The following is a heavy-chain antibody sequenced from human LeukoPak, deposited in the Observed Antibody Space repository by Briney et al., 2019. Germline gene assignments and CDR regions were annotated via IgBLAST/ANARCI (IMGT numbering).Heavy chain of an antibody. CDR3: ARGYTSGLYGAFDSFDM. D-gene: IGHD6-19*01. Sequence: ASVKVSCKASGYTFSTYPMNWVRQAPGQGLEWMGRINPNNGDTNYAQKFQGRVTMTRDTSIGTAYMELSSLRVDDTAVYYCARGYTSGLYGAFDSFDMWGQGAMVIVSS. J-gene: IGHJ3*02. V-gene: IGHV1-2*06. CDR2: INPNNGDT. CDR1: GYTFSTYP.